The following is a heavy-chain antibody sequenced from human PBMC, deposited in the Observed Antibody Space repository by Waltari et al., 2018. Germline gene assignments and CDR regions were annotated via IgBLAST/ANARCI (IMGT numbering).Heavy chain of an antibody. CDR3: STRSFGVVNAFDI. V-gene: IGHV1-69-2*01. Sequence: CKASAHTFTDYYIHWVQQAPGKGLVWMGLIDPEDGETVYAENFQGRVTITADRSTDTVYMELSSVRSEDTAVYYCSTRSFGVVNAFDIWGQGTMVIVSS. CDR2: IDPEDGET. D-gene: IGHD3-3*01. CDR1: AHTFTDYY. J-gene: IGHJ3*02.